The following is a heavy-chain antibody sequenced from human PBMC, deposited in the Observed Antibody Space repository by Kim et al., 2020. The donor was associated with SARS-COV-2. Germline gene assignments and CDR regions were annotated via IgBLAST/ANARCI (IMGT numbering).Heavy chain of an antibody. J-gene: IGHJ5*01. CDR2: IKSKSNGATI. CDR3: TTVGSTGDYGDIFHS. Sequence: GGSLRLSCAASGFTFSNAWMNWVRQAPGKGLEWVGRIKSKSNGATIDYAAPVKGRFTISRDDSNNMLFLQMNSLKTEDTAVYYCTTVGSTGDYGDIFHSWGQGTPVTVSS. D-gene: IGHD4-17*01. CDR1: GFTFSNAW. V-gene: IGHV3-15*01.